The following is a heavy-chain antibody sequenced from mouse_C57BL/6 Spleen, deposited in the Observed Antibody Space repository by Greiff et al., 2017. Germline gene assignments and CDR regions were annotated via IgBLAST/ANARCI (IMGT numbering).Heavy chain of an antibody. V-gene: IGHV1-54*01. CDR1: GYAFTNYL. Sequence: QVQLQQSGAELVRPGTSVKVSCKASGYAFTNYLIEWVKQRPGQGLEWIGVINPGSGGTNYNEKFKGKATLTADKSSSTAHMQLSSLTSEDAAVDFCARAGEAKDYWGQGTSVTVSS. J-gene: IGHJ4*01. CDR3: ARAGEAKDY. CDR2: INPGSGGT.